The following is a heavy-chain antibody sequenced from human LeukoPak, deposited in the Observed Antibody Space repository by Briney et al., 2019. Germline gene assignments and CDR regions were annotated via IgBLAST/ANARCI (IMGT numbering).Heavy chain of an antibody. J-gene: IGHJ4*02. Sequence: GGSLRLSCAASGFTFSTYAMSWVRQAPGKGLEWVSLISGSGGGTYYANSVKGRFTISRDNSKNTLYLQMDSLRTEDTAVYYCAKERATTTTFDYWGQGTLITVSS. CDR2: ISGSGGGT. V-gene: IGHV3-23*01. CDR3: AKERATTTTFDY. D-gene: IGHD1-26*01. CDR1: GFTFSTYA.